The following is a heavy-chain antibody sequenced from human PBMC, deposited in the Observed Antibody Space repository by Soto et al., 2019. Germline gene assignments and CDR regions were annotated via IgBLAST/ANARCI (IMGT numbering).Heavy chain of an antibody. CDR3: VDRSRYSTLSNCA. Sequence: DVRLLESGGGLVQPGGSLRLSCPASGFTFSSYSMSWARQAPGKGLEWVSTIGTSASTYYGDSVRGRFTSSRDNSRNTQYRHMNRRRPGETAVYYCVDRSRYSTLSNCAWGQRTLVTVSS. J-gene: IGHJ5*02. CDR1: GFTFSSYS. V-gene: IGHV3-23*01. D-gene: IGHD2-8*01. CDR2: IGTSAST.